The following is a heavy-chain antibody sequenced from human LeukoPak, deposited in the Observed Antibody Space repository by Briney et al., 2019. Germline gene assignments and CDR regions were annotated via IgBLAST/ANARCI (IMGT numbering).Heavy chain of an antibody. J-gene: IGHJ4*02. CDR3: ATAQNNIWPPAPIDY. CDR1: GGTFTSYA. Sequence: GASVKVSCKASGGTFTSYAITWVRQVPEQGLEWMGEIIPIFGTANYALKFQGRVTITADESTSTAYMELSSLRSDDTALYYGATAQNNIWPPAPIDYWGQGTLVTVSS. D-gene: IGHD1/OR15-1a*01. CDR2: IIPIFGTA. V-gene: IGHV1-69*13.